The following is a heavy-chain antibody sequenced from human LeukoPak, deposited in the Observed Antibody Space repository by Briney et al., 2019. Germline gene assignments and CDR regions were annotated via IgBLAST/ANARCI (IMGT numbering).Heavy chain of an antibody. CDR3: ARVVGIAVVPGATEDNYFDP. CDR1: GGSFSNYF. Sequence: SDTLSLTCGVYGGSFSNYFWTWIRQSPAKGREGVGEINESGDTDYNPSLKRRANISIDTSRSQFSLTLSSVTAADTAMYYCARVVGIAVVPGATEDNYFDPWGQGTQVTVSS. J-gene: IGHJ5*02. V-gene: IGHV4-34*01. D-gene: IGHD2-2*01. CDR2: INESGDT.